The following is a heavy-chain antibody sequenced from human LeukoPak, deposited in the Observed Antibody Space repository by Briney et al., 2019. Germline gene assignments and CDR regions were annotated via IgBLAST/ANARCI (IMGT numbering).Heavy chain of an antibody. J-gene: IGHJ4*02. Sequence: GGSLRLSCAASGFTFSSHWMSWVRQAPGKGLEWVANIKPDGSERYYVDSVKGRFTISRDNAKNSLYLQMNSLRAEDTAVYYCARFPSISGWFDYWGQGTLVTVSS. CDR2: IKPDGSER. V-gene: IGHV3-7*01. CDR3: ARFPSISGWFDY. CDR1: GFTFSSHW. D-gene: IGHD6-19*01.